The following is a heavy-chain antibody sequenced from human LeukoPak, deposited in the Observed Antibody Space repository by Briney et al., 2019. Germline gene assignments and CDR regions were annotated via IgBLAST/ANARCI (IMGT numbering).Heavy chain of an antibody. J-gene: IGHJ5*02. CDR1: GGSISSYY. D-gene: IGHD3-10*01. V-gene: IGHV4-59*12. Sequence: SETLSLTCTVSGGSISSYYWSWIRQPPGKGLEWIGNNYYSGSTNYNPSLKSRVTISVDTSKNQFSLKLSSVTAADTAVYYCARASRDYYGSGSYYKRGWFDPWGQGTLVTVSS. CDR3: ARASRDYYGSGSYYKRGWFDP. CDR2: NYYSGST.